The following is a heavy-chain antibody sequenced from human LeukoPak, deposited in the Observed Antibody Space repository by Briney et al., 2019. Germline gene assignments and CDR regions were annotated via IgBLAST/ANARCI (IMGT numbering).Heavy chain of an antibody. J-gene: IGHJ4*02. Sequence: KPSETLSLTSTVSGASVSSGSYYWSWIRQPPGKGLEWIGYTYYSGSTNYNPSLKSRVTISVDTSKNQFSLKLSSVTAADTAVYYCARGSRGYTYGWGQGTLVTVSS. D-gene: IGHD5-18*01. CDR3: ARGSRGYTYG. CDR2: TYYSGST. CDR1: GASVSSGSYY. V-gene: IGHV4-61*01.